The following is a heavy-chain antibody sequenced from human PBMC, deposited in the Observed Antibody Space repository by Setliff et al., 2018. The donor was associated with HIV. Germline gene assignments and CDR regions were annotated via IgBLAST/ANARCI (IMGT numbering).Heavy chain of an antibody. CDR1: GYTFSTYY. V-gene: IGHV1-46*01. J-gene: IGHJ4*02. CDR3: ASERRIVVGYYFDS. Sequence: ASVKVSCKASGYTFSTYYLHWVRQAPGQGLEWLGINSPSGGSTSYAQKFQGRVTMTRDTSTSTFYMDLSSLRSDDTAVYYCASERRIVVGYYFDSWGQGTLVTVSS. D-gene: IGHD3-22*01. CDR2: NSPSGGST.